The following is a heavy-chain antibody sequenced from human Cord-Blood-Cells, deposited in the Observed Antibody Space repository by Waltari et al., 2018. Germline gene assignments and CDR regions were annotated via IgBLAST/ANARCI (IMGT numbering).Heavy chain of an antibody. D-gene: IGHD6-19*01. V-gene: IGHV3-7*01. Sequence: EVQLVESGGGLVQPGGSLRLSCAASGFTFSSYWMSWVRQAPGKGLEWVANIKQDGSEKYYVDSVKGRFTISRDNAKNSLYLQMNSLRAEDTAVYYCARDKGESSGWYHWAVDIWGQGTMVTVSS. J-gene: IGHJ3*02. CDR2: IKQDGSEK. CDR3: ARDKGESSGWYHWAVDI. CDR1: GFTFSSYW.